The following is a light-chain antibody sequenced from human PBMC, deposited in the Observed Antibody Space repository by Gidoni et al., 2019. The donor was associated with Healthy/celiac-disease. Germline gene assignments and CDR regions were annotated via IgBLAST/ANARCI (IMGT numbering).Light chain of an antibody. CDR2: GKN. V-gene: IGLV3-19*01. CDR1: SLRSYY. J-gene: IGLJ2*01. Sequence: SSALTPDPAVSVALGQTVRITCQGDSLRSYYASWYQQKPGQAPVLVIYGKNNRPSGIPDRFSGSSSGNTASLTITGAQAEDEADYYCNSRDSSVNHLVFGGGTKLTVL. CDR3: NSRDSSVNHLV.